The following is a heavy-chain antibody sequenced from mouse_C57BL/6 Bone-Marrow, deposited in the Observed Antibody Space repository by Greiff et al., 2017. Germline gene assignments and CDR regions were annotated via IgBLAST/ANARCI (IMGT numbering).Heavy chain of an antibody. D-gene: IGHD1-1*01. V-gene: IGHV1-53*01. CDR3: ARVPYYYGSSYGAMDY. J-gene: IGHJ4*01. Sequence: QVQLQQPGTELVKPGASVKLSCKASGYTFTSYWMHWVKQRPGQGLEWIGNINPSNGGTNYNEKFKSKATLTVDKSSSTAYMQLSSLTSEDSAVYYCARVPYYYGSSYGAMDYWGQGTSVTVSS. CDR2: INPSNGGT. CDR1: GYTFTSYW.